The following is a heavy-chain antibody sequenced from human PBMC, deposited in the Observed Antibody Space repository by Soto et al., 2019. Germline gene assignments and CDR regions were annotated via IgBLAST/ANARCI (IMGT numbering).Heavy chain of an antibody. D-gene: IGHD4-17*01. CDR3: PKLPWAAYGGLFDP. CDR1: GGSGGSFSGYY. V-gene: IGHV4-34*01. CDR2: INHSGST. Sequence: SETLSLTCAVYGGSGGSFSGYYWSWIRQPPGKGLEWIGEINHSGSTNYNPSLKSRVTISVDTSKNQFSLKLSSVTAAGTAVYYCPKLPWAAYGGLFDPCGQGTLVTVS. J-gene: IGHJ5*02.